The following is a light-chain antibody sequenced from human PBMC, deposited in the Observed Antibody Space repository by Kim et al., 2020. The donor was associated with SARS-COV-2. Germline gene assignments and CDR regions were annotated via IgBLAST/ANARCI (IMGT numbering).Light chain of an antibody. CDR3: QHYYTYPWT. J-gene: IGKJ1*01. Sequence: DIQMTQSPSSLSASVGDRVTITCRASQDISNYLAWFQQKPGKAPESLIYAASTLQSGVPSRFSGSGSGTDFTLTISSLQPDDFATYYCQHYYTYPWTFGQGTKVDIK. CDR2: AAS. CDR1: QDISNY. V-gene: IGKV1-16*01.